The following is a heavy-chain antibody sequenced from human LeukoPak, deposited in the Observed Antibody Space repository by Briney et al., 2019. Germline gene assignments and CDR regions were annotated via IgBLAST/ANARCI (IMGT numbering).Heavy chain of an antibody. V-gene: IGHV4-4*09. CDR1: GGSISSYY. Sequence: PSETLSLTCTVSGGSISSYYWSWIRQPPGKGLEWIGYIYTSGSTNYNSSLKSRVTISVDTSKNQFSLKLSSVTAADTAVYYCATSDYYYYMDVWGKGTTVTVSS. J-gene: IGHJ6*03. CDR3: ATSDYYYYMDV. CDR2: IYTSGST.